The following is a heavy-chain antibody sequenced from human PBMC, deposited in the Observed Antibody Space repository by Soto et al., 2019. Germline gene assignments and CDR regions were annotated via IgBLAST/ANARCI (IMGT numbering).Heavy chain of an antibody. D-gene: IGHD6-19*01. Sequence: QVQLVESGGGVVQPGRSLRLSCAASGFTFSSYAMHWVRQAPGKGLEWVVVISYDGSNKYYADSVKGRFTISRDNSKNTLYLQMNSLRAEDTAVYYCARDKPEQWLSTFDYWGQGTLVTVSS. CDR3: ARDKPEQWLSTFDY. J-gene: IGHJ4*02. V-gene: IGHV3-30-3*01. CDR2: ISYDGSNK. CDR1: GFTFSSYA.